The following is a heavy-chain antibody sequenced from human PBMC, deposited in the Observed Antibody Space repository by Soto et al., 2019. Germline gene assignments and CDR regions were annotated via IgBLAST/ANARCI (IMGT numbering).Heavy chain of an antibody. CDR1: GYTFTGYY. CDR2: VNPNSGGT. CDR3: ARDTDTAMHYYYYGMDV. D-gene: IGHD5-18*01. J-gene: IGHJ6*02. Sequence: GASVKVSCKASGYTFTGYYIHWVRQAPGQGLEWMGWVNPNSGGTNYAQKFQGRVTMTRDTSISTAYMELSRLRSDDTAVYYCARDTDTAMHYYYYGMDVWGQGTTVTFYS. V-gene: IGHV1-2*02.